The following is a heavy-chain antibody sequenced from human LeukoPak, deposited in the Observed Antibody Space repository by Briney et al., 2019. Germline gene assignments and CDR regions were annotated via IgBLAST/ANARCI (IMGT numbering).Heavy chain of an antibody. Sequence: SETLSLTCAVNGGSFSGYYWNWIRQPPGKGLEWIGDITHTGSANDNPSLAGRVTVSVDTSKNQFSLSLASVTAADTALYYCARGSPAADDAFDIWGQGTLVTVSS. CDR3: ARGSPAADDAFDI. CDR1: GGSFSGYY. D-gene: IGHD6-13*01. J-gene: IGHJ3*02. CDR2: ITHTGSA. V-gene: IGHV4-34*01.